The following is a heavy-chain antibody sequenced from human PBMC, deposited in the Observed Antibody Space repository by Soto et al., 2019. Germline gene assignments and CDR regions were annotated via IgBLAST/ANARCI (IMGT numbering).Heavy chain of an antibody. V-gene: IGHV4-4*02. Sequence: QVQLQESGPGLVKPSGTLSLTCGVSGDSITSTNWWSWVRQPPGRGLEWIGEIYHSGTTHYNPSLKSRITILLDESKNQFSLNLSSPTAADTAVYYCARLKGPDHYGLDVWGQGTTVSVFS. J-gene: IGHJ6*02. CDR2: IYHSGTT. CDR3: ARLKGPDHYGLDV. CDR1: GDSITSTNW.